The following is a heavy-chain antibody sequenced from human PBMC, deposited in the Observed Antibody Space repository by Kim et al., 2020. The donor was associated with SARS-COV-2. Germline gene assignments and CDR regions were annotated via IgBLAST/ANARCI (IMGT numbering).Heavy chain of an antibody. Sequence: SETLSLTCAVYGGSFSGYYWSWIRQPPGKGLEWIGEINHSGSTNYNPSLKSRVTISVDTSKNQFSLKLSSVTAADTAVYYCARGGIGRAAAGRSFDYWGQGTLVTVSS. CDR1: GGSFSGYY. V-gene: IGHV4-34*01. CDR2: INHSGST. CDR3: ARGGIGRAAAGRSFDY. D-gene: IGHD6-13*01. J-gene: IGHJ4*02.